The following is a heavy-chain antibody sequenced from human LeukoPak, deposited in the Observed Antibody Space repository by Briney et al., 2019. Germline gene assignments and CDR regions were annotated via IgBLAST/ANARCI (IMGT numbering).Heavy chain of an antibody. J-gene: IGHJ5*02. CDR3: ARGTGSRVWELNWFDP. V-gene: IGHV4-59*01. CDR2: IYYSGNT. D-gene: IGHD3-10*01. Sequence: SETLSLTCTVSGGSISSYCWSWIRQPPGKGLEWIGYIYYSGNTNYNPSLKSRVITSVDTSKNQFSLKLSSVTAADTAVYYCARGTGSRVWELNWFDPWGQGILVTVSP. CDR1: GGSISSYC.